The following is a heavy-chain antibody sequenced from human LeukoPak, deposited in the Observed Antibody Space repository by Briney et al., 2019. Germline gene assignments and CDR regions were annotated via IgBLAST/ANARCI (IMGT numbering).Heavy chain of an antibody. D-gene: IGHD3-22*01. V-gene: IGHV4-34*01. CDR2: INHSGST. CDR3: ARGKYYYDSSGYPVWARPYYFDY. CDR1: GGSFSGYY. J-gene: IGHJ4*02. Sequence: PSETLSLTCAVYGGSFSGYYWSWIRQPPGKGLEWIGEINHSGSTNYSPSLKSRVTISVDTSKNQFSLKLSSVTAADTAVYYCARGKYYYDSSGYPVWARPYYFDYWGQGTLVTVSS.